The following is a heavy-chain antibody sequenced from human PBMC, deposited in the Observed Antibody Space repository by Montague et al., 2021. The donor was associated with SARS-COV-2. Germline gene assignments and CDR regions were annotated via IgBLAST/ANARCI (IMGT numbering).Heavy chain of an antibody. CDR1: GDSVWSNTAA. D-gene: IGHD4-17*01. Sequence: CAISGDSVWSNTAAWNWIWQSPSGGLEWLGRTNYRSKWTSDYATSVEGRISIDPDTSKNQFFLHLRSVTPEDTSVYYCVRDTGSAQAGFDAWGQGTLVTVSS. J-gene: IGHJ4*02. V-gene: IGHV6-1*01. CDR3: VRDTGSAQAGFDA. CDR2: TNYRSKWTS.